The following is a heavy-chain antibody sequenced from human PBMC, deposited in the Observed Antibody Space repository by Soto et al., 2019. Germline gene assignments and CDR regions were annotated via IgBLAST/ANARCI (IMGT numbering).Heavy chain of an antibody. CDR2: ISSSSSTI. Sequence: GGSLRLSCAASGFTFSSYSMNWVRQAPGKGLEWVSYISSSSSTIYYADPVKGRFTISRDNAKNSLYLQMNSLRAEDTAVYYCARARGGYDPYYYYYYMDVWGKGTTVTVSS. J-gene: IGHJ6*03. V-gene: IGHV3-48*01. D-gene: IGHD5-12*01. CDR3: ARARGGYDPYYYYYYMDV. CDR1: GFTFSSYS.